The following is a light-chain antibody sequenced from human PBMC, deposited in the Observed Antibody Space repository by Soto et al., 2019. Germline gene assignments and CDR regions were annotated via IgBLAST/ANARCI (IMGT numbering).Light chain of an antibody. V-gene: IGLV2-14*01. J-gene: IGLJ1*01. CDR3: NSYTSSSPPYV. Sequence: QSALTQPASVSGSPGQSITISCTGTTSDVGRYIHVSWYQQYPGKAPKLMIYEVSYRPSGVSNRFSASKSGNTASLTISGLQAEDEADYYCNSYTSSSPPYVFGTGTKLTVL. CDR1: TSDVGRYIH. CDR2: EVS.